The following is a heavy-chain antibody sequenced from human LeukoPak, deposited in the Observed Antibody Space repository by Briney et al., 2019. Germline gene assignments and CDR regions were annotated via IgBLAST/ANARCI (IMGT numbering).Heavy chain of an antibody. CDR3: ARGSYSSSPKYDY. Sequence: SETLSLTCTVSGGSISSYYWSWIRQPPGKGLEWIWYIYYSGSTNYNPSLKSRVTISVDTSKNQFSLKLSSVTAADTAVYYCARGSYSSSPKYDYWGQGTLVTASS. CDR1: GGSISSYY. V-gene: IGHV4-59*08. J-gene: IGHJ4*02. D-gene: IGHD6-6*01. CDR2: IYYSGST.